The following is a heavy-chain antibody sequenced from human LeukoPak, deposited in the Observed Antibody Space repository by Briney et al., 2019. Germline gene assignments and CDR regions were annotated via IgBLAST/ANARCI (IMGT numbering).Heavy chain of an antibody. J-gene: IGHJ4*02. CDR2: IYYSGST. CDR1: ARSISMYY. V-gene: IGHV4-59*01. D-gene: IGHD3-10*01. CDR3: ARVRAYGSGSYVDY. Sequence: SETLSLTCTVSARSISMYYLSWIRQPPGKGLEWIGYIYYSGSTNYNTSLKSRVTISVDTSTTQFSVKLSSVTAAYTAVYYCARVRAYGSGSYVDYWGQGHLVTVSS.